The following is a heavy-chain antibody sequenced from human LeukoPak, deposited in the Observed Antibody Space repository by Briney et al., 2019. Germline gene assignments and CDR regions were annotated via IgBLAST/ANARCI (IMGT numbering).Heavy chain of an antibody. Sequence: SETLSLTCSVSGGSISSYYWSWIRQPPGKGLEWIAHIHYSGAIKYNPSLKSRVSMSVDTSKHQFSLRLSSVTAADTAVYYCARYGSGAYALDVWGQGTMVTVSS. CDR2: IHYSGAI. CDR1: GGSISSYY. V-gene: IGHV4-59*08. CDR3: ARYGSGAYALDV. J-gene: IGHJ3*01. D-gene: IGHD3-10*01.